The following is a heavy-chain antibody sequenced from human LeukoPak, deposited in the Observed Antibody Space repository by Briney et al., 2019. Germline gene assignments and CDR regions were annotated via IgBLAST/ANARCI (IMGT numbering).Heavy chain of an antibody. CDR1: GYTFTSYD. D-gene: IGHD1-26*01. Sequence: GASVKVSCKASGYTFTSYDINWVRQAPGQGLEWMGWISAYNGNTNYAQKLQGRATMTTDTSTSTAYMELRSLRSDDTAVYYCASYRIGWFDPWGQGTLVTVSS. CDR2: ISAYNGNT. V-gene: IGHV1-18*01. CDR3: ASYRIGWFDP. J-gene: IGHJ5*02.